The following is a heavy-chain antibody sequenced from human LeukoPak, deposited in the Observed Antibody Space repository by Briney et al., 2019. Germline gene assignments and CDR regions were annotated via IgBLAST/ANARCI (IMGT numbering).Heavy chain of an antibody. Sequence: SETLSLTCTVSGGSISSYYWSWIRQPPGKGLEWIGYIYYSGSTNYNPSLKSRVTISVDTSKNQFSLKLSSVTAADTAVYYCARSYYDILTGYYYYYYGMDVWGQGTTVTVSS. D-gene: IGHD3-9*01. CDR1: GGSISSYY. CDR2: IYYSGST. J-gene: IGHJ6*02. V-gene: IGHV4-59*08. CDR3: ARSYYDILTGYYYYYYGMDV.